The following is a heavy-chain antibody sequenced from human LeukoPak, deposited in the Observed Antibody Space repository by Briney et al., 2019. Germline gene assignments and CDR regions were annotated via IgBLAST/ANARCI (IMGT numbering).Heavy chain of an antibody. J-gene: IGHJ4*02. Sequence: SETLSLTCTVSGGSISSSSYYWGWIRQPPGKGLEWIGSIYYSGSTYYNPSLKSRVTISVDTSKNQFSLKLSSVTAADTAVYYCARLGPRGSGYYYDYFDYWGQGTLVTVSS. D-gene: IGHD3-22*01. CDR2: IYYSGST. V-gene: IGHV4-39*01. CDR3: ARLGPRGSGYYYDYFDY. CDR1: GGSISSSSYY.